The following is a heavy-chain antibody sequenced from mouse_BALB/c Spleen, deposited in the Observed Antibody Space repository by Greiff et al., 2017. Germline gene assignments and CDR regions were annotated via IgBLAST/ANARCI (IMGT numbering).Heavy chain of an antibody. CDR3: TRRDDGPLRGYFDY. V-gene: IGHV1-55*01. D-gene: IGHD2-3*01. J-gene: IGHJ2*01. CDR1: GYTFTSYW. CDR2: IYPGSGST. Sequence: QVQLKQSGPELVKPGASVKVSCKASGYTFTSYWMHWVKQRPGQGLEWIGNIYPGSGSTNYDEKFKSKATLTVDTSSSTAYMQLSSLTSEDSAVYYCTRRDDGPLRGYFDYWGQGTTLTVSS.